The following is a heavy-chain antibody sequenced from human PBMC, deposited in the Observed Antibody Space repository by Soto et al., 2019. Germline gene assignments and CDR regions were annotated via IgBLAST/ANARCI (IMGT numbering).Heavy chain of an antibody. V-gene: IGHV3-30*18. J-gene: IGHJ6*02. CDR3: AKETTYETSSYYGMNV. CDR2: ISYDGRNK. CDR1: GFTFSSYG. Sequence: QVQLVESGGGVVQPGRSLRLSCAASGFTFSSYGMHWVRQAPGKGLEWRALISYDGRNKYYTDSVKGRFIISRDTAKNTLFLQMNNLRAEDTAVYYCAKETTYETSSYYGMNVWGQGTTVTVSS. D-gene: IGHD1-1*01.